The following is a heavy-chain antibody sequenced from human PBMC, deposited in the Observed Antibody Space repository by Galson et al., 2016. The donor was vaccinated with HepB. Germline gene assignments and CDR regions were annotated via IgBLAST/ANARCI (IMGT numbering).Heavy chain of an antibody. CDR2: IYYSGST. CDR1: GGSISSGGYY. D-gene: IGHD3-10*01. CDR3: ARVPYYYGSGSYYSYYFDY. V-gene: IGHV4-31*03. J-gene: IGHJ4*02. Sequence: TLSLTCTVSGGSISSGGYYWSWIRQHPGKGLEWIGYIYYSGSTYFNPSLKSRLTISVDTSKSQFSLKLSSVTAADAAVYYCARVPYYYGSGSYYSYYFDYWGQGTLVTVSS.